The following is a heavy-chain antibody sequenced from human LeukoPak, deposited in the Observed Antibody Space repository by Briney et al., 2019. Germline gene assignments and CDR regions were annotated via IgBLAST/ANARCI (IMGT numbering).Heavy chain of an antibody. CDR3: AKQYSGYDFGAFDI. CDR1: GFTFSIYG. CDR2: ISYDGSNK. J-gene: IGHJ3*02. D-gene: IGHD5-12*01. V-gene: IGHV3-30*18. Sequence: GRSLRLSCAASGFTFSIYGMHWVRQAPGKGLEWVAIISYDGSNKYNADSVKGRFTISRDNSKNTLYLQMNSLRAEDTAVYYCAKQYSGYDFGAFDIWGQGTMVTVSS.